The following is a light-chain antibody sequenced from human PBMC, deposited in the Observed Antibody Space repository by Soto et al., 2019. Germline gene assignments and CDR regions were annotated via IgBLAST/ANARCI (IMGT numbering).Light chain of an antibody. V-gene: IGKV1-5*01. CDR2: DAS. CDR1: QSVAGW. Sequence: IQMTQSPSTLSASVGDTVTITCRASQSVAGWLAWYQQKPGKAPTLLIYDASALPRGVPSRFRGSGSGTEFTLTISSLQPDDFATYYCQQYETYSATFGQGTKVDIK. J-gene: IGKJ1*01. CDR3: QQYETYSAT.